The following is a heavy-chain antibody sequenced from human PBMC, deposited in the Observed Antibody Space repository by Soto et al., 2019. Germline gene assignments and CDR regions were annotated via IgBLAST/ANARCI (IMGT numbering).Heavy chain of an antibody. V-gene: IGHV3-21*01. CDR1: GFTFSSYS. D-gene: IGHD3-22*01. CDR3: ARDNYYDSSGYYLFGNAFDI. J-gene: IGHJ3*02. CDR2: ISSSSSYI. Sequence: PGGSLRLSCAASGFTFSSYSMNWVRQAPGKGLEWVSSISSSSSYIYYADSVKGRFTISRDNAKNSLYLQMNSLRAEDTAVYYCARDNYYDSSGYYLFGNAFDIWGQETMVTVSS.